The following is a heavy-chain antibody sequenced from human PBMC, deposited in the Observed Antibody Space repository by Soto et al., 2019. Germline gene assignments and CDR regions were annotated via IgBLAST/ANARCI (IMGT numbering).Heavy chain of an antibody. D-gene: IGHD2-2*01. CDR2: INHSGST. CDR3: ARGIVVVPAAPVGGYYGY. Sequence: SETLSLTCAVYGGSFSGYYWSWIRQPPGKGLEWIGEINHSGSTNYNPSLKSRVTISVDTSKNQFSLKLSSVTAADTAVYYCARGIVVVPAAPVGGYYGYWGQGTLVTVSS. CDR1: GGSFSGYY. J-gene: IGHJ4*02. V-gene: IGHV4-34*01.